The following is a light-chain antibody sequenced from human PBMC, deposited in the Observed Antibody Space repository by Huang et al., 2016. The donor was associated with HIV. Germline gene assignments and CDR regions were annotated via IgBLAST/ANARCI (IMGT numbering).Light chain of an antibody. V-gene: IGKV1-39*01. J-gene: IGKJ2*01. CDR1: QNIGTY. CDR2: AAS. Sequence: DIQMTQSPSSLSASVGDRVTITCRASQNIGTYLNWYQQKPGKAPSLLIYAASSLQSGVPSRFGGGGSGAEFTRTISSLQPEDFATYYCQQTYSAPPYTFAQGTKLEIK. CDR3: QQTYSAPPYT.